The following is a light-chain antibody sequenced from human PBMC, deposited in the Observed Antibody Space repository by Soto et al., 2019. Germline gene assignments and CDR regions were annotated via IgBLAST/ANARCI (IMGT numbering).Light chain of an antibody. Sequence: QSVLTQPPSVSAAPGQKVTISCSGSSSDIGRHHVSWYQQLPGTAPKLLIYENTKRPSGIPDRFSGSKSGTSATLGITGLQTGDEADYYCGTWDVSLSRVFGTGTKLPS. CDR2: ENT. J-gene: IGLJ1*01. CDR3: GTWDVSLSRV. CDR1: SSDIGRHH. V-gene: IGLV1-51*02.